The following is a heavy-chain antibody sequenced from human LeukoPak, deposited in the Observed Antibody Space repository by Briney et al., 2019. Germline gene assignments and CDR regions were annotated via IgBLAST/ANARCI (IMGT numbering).Heavy chain of an antibody. V-gene: IGHV3-30-3*01. D-gene: IGHD4-23*01. Sequence: GRSLRLSCAASGFTSSSYAMHWVRQAPGKGLEWVAVISYDGSNKYYADSVKGRFTISRDNSKNTLYLQMNSLRAEDTAVYYCFAGSYGGNDYWGQGTLVTVSS. J-gene: IGHJ4*02. CDR2: ISYDGSNK. CDR3: FAGSYGGNDY. CDR1: GFTSSSYA.